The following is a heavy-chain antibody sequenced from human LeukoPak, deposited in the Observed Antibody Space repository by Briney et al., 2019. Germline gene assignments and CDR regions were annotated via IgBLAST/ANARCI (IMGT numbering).Heavy chain of an antibody. Sequence: GASVKVSCKASGYTFTSYGISWVRQAPGQGLEWMGWISAYNGNTNYAQKLQGRVTMTTDTSTSTAYMELRSLRSDDTAVYYCASGPAFWSGSYYYGMDVWGQGTTVTVSS. J-gene: IGHJ6*02. CDR1: GYTFTSYG. CDR2: ISAYNGNT. D-gene: IGHD3-3*01. V-gene: IGHV1-18*01. CDR3: ASGPAFWSGSYYYGMDV.